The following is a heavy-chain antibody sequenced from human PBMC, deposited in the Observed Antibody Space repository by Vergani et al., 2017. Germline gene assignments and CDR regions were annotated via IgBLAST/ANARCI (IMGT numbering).Heavy chain of an antibody. CDR3: ARVYTETNGHLYYYYYMDV. V-gene: IGHV4-34*01. D-gene: IGHD4-11*01. J-gene: IGHJ6*03. CDR2: IDHTGRP. CDR1: GGSFTSYH. Sequence: QVQLQQWGGGLLKPSETLSLTCVVTGGSFTSYHWTWIRQSPGEGLEWVGDIDHTGRPDYNPSLKSRLTMSVDKSRNQFSLTLNSVTATDTAIYFCARVYTETNGHLYYYYYMDVWGQGTAVTVS.